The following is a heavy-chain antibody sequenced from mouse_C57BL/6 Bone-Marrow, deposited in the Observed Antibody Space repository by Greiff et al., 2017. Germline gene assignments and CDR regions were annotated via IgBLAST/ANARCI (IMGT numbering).Heavy chain of an antibody. CDR2: ISYDGSN. J-gene: IGHJ3*01. CDR1: GYSITSGYY. V-gene: IGHV3-6*01. CDR3: ARLDGYTWFAY. Sequence: EVQRVESGPGLVKPSQSLSLTCSVTGYSITSGYYWNWIRQFPGNKLEWMGYISYDGSNNYNPSLKNRISITRDTSKNQFFLKLNSVTTEDTATYYCARLDGYTWFAYWGQGTLVTVSA. D-gene: IGHD2-3*01.